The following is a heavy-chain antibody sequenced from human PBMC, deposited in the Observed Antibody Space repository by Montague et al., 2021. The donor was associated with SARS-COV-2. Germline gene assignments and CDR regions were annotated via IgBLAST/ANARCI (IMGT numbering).Heavy chain of an antibody. D-gene: IGHD2-15*01. CDR2: IKNDGSSA. J-gene: IGHJ6*02. V-gene: IGHV3-74*01. Sequence: SLRLSCAASGFTFSSYWMHWARQAPGKGLEWVSRIKNDGSSASYADSVKGRFTISRDNAKNTLYLQMNNLRAEDTAVYYCARVINMRIIRHAYGMDVWGQGTTVTVSS. CDR1: GFTFSSYW. CDR3: ARVINMRIIRHAYGMDV.